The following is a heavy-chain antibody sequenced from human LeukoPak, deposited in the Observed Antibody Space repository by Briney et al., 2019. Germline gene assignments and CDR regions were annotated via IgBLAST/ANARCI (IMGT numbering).Heavy chain of an antibody. CDR2: IYYSGST. D-gene: IGHD3-3*01. V-gene: IGHV4-59*12. Sequence: PSETLSLTCTVSGGSISSYYWSWIRQPPGKGLEWIGYIYYSGSTNYNPSLKSRVTISVDTSKNQFSLKLSSVTAADTAVYYCARPSRVRFLEWLSFQHWGQGTLVTVSS. J-gene: IGHJ1*01. CDR1: GGSISSYY. CDR3: ARPSRVRFLEWLSFQH.